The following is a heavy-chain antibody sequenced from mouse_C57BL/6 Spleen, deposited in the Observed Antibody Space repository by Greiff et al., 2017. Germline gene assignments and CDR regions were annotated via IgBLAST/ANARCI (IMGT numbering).Heavy chain of an antibody. CDR1: GYSFTGYY. Sequence: VQLKESGPELVKPGASVKISCKASGYSFTGYYMNWVKQSPEKSLEWIGEINPSTGGTTYNQKFKAKATLTVDKSSSTAYMQLKSLTSEDSAVYYCARSVGYCFDYWGQGTTLTVSS. V-gene: IGHV1-42*01. CDR3: ARSVGYCFDY. J-gene: IGHJ2*01. D-gene: IGHD2-2*01. CDR2: INPSTGGT.